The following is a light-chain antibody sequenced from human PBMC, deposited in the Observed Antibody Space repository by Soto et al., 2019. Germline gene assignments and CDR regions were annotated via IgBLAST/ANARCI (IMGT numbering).Light chain of an antibody. CDR1: SSNIGSAY. CDR3: AAWDDSLVV. V-gene: IGLV1-47*01. CDR2: RNN. Sequence: QAVVTQPPSASGTPGQTVTISCSGSSSNIGSAYIYWYQHLPETAPKLLIYRNNQRPSGVPDRFSASKSGTSASLAIRGLRSEDEADYYCAAWDDSLVVFGGGTKLTVL. J-gene: IGLJ2*01.